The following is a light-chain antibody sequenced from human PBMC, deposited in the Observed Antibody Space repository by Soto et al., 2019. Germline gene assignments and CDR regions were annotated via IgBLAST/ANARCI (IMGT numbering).Light chain of an antibody. CDR2: GAS. J-gene: IGKJ3*01. V-gene: IGKV3-15*01. CDR1: QSVGTN. CDR3: QQYNKWPLFT. Sequence: ERVMTQSPATLSVSPGERATLSCRASQSVGTNLAWYQQRPGQAPRLLIYGASTRATGIPARFSGSGSGTEFTLTISSLQSEDFALYYCQQYNKWPLFTFGPGTRLDIK.